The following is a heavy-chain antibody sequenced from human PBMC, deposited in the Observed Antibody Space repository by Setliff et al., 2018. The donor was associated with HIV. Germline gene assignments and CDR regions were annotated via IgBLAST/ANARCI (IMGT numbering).Heavy chain of an antibody. CDR3: ARIVRWELVATSTFFYYYMDV. J-gene: IGHJ6*03. Sequence: ETLSLTCTVSGASISSSSHHWAWIRQPPGKGLEYIGNIYYTGSTHHNPSLESRVATSVDTSKNQFSLKLSSVTAAGTAVYYCARIVRWELVATSTFFYYYMDVWGKGTTVTV. D-gene: IGHD1-26*01. CDR1: GASISSSSHH. V-gene: IGHV4-39*01. CDR2: IYYTGST.